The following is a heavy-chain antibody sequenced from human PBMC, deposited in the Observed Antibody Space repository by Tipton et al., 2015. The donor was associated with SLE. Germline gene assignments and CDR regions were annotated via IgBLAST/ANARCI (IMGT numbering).Heavy chain of an antibody. J-gene: IGHJ4*02. V-gene: IGHV3-30*02. CDR3: AKDIGSPEGY. CDR2: IRYDGSNK. CDR1: GFTFSSYA. Sequence: SLRLSCAASGFTFSSYAMHWVRQAPGKGLEWVAFIRYDGSNKYYADSVKGRFTISRDNSKNTLYLQMNSLRAEDTAVYYCAKDIGSPEGYWGQGTLVTVSS. D-gene: IGHD1-26*01.